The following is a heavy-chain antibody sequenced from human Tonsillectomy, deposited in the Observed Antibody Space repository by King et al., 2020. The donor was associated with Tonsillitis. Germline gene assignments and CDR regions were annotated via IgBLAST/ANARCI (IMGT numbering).Heavy chain of an antibody. Sequence: ITLKESGPTLVRPTQTLTLTCTFSGFSLSTSGEGVGWIRQPPGKALEWLALIYWNDNTRYSQSLKSRLTISKDTSKNQVVLKLTNVNPVDTATYYCAHMVLNAVCGVVVSDREHYLDFWGPRPLVALSP. D-gene: IGHD3-3*01. CDR1: GFSLSTSGEG. J-gene: IGHJ4*02. CDR3: AHMVLNAVCGVVVSDREHYLDF. CDR2: IYWNDNT. V-gene: IGHV2-5*01.